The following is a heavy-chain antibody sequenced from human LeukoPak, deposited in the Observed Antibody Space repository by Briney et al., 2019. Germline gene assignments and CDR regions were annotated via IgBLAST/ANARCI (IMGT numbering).Heavy chain of an antibody. CDR3: ARDPGYCSGGSCQYYYYYYMDV. V-gene: IGHV3-48*03. J-gene: IGHJ6*03. CDR1: GFTFGTYE. D-gene: IGHD2-15*01. CDR2: ISTSGSVI. Sequence: GSLRLSCEASGFTFGTYEMTWVRQAPGKGLEWLSYISTSGSVIVYADSVKGRFTISRDNAKNSLYLQMNSLRAEDTAVYYCARDPGYCSGGSCQYYYYYYMDVWGKGTTVTVSS.